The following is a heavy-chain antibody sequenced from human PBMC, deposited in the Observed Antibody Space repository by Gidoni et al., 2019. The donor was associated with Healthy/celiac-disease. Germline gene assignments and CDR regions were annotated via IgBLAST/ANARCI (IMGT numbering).Heavy chain of an antibody. Sequence: QVQLQQWGAGLLKPSETLSLTCAVYGGPFSGYYWSWIRQSPGKGLEWIGQINHSGSSNYNPSLKSRVTISVDTSKNQFSLKLSSVTAADTAVYYCASRSNYYDIPDYWGQGTLVTVSS. CDR1: GGPFSGYY. CDR3: ASRSNYYDIPDY. J-gene: IGHJ4*02. CDR2: INHSGSS. V-gene: IGHV4-34*01. D-gene: IGHD3-22*01.